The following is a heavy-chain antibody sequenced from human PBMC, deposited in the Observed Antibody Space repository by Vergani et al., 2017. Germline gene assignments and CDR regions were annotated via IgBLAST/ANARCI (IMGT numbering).Heavy chain of an antibody. Sequence: QVTLRESGPALVKPTQTLTLTCTFSGFSLSTSGMCVSWIRQPPGKALEWLARIDWDDDKYYSTSLKTRLTISKDTSKNQVVLTMTNMDPVDTATYYCARIKSRSWSRGGGMDVWGQGTTVTVSS. D-gene: IGHD6-13*01. CDR3: ARIKSRSWSRGGGMDV. CDR1: GFSLSTSGMC. V-gene: IGHV2-70*15. CDR2: IDWDDDK. J-gene: IGHJ6*02.